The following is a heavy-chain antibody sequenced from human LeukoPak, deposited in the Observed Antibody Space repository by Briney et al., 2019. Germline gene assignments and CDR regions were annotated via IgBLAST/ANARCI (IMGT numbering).Heavy chain of an antibody. Sequence: ASVKVSCKASGYTFTSYGISWVRQAPGQGLEWMGWISAYNGNTNYAQKLQGRVTMTTDTSTSTAYMVLRSLRSDDTAVYYCARDPIYYYDSSGYYYYYYGMDVWGQGTTVTVSS. CDR2: ISAYNGNT. J-gene: IGHJ6*02. D-gene: IGHD3-22*01. CDR3: ARDPIYYYDSSGYYYYYYGMDV. CDR1: GYTFTSYG. V-gene: IGHV1-18*01.